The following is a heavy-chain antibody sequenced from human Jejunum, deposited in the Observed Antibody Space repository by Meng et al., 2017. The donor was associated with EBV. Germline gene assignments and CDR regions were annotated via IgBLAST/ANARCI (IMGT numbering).Heavy chain of an antibody. CDR1: GFNFSIYW. Sequence: EVHRVESGGGLLQPGDSLRLSCAASGFNFSIYWMHWVRQAPGKGLVWVSHITSDGSVTTYADSVKGRFTISRDNAKNTVYLQMNSLRAEDTAVYYCARGNGSHFSWGQGTLVTVSS. V-gene: IGHV3-74*01. CDR3: ARGNGSHFS. D-gene: IGHD5-24*01. J-gene: IGHJ5*02. CDR2: ITSDGSVT.